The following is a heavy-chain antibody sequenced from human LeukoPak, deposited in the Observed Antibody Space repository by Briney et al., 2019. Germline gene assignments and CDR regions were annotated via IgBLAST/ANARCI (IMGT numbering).Heavy chain of an antibody. V-gene: IGHV3-7*01. CDR1: GFTLSSYW. CDR3: ARGKGLRFLEWLSKHKGYYFDY. Sequence: GGSLRLSCAASGFTLSSYWMSWVRQAPGKGLEWVANIKQDGSEKYYVDSVKGRFTISRDNAKNSLYLQMNSLRAEDTAVYYCARGKGLRFLEWLSKHKGYYFDYWGQGTLVTVSS. J-gene: IGHJ4*02. CDR2: IKQDGSEK. D-gene: IGHD3-3*01.